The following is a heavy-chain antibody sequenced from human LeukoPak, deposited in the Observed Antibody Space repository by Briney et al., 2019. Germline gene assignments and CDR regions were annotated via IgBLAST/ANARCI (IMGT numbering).Heavy chain of an antibody. CDR2: IRSKANSYAT. V-gene: IGHV3-73*01. J-gene: IGHJ4*02. CDR3: TRRVDIAMVEGIDFDY. D-gene: IGHD5-18*01. Sequence: GGSLRLSCAASGFTFSGSAMHWVRQASGKGLEWVGRIRSKANSYATAYAASVKGSFTISRDDSKNTAYLQMNSLKTEDTAVYSCTRRVDIAMVEGIDFDYWGQGTLVTVSS. CDR1: GFTFSGSA.